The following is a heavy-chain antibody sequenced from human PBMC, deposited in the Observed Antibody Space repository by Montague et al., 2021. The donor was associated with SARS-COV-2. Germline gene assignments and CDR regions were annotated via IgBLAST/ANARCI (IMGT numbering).Heavy chain of an antibody. V-gene: IGHV3-11*04. J-gene: IGHJ4*02. CDR3: ARVPSSSWYFEY. CDR1: GLTFSDYY. CDR2: ISSSGSTI. D-gene: IGHD6-13*01. Sequence: SLRLSCAAPGLTFSDYYMSWIRQAPGKGLEWVSHISSSGSTINYADSVKGRFTISRDNAKHSLYLQMSSLRAEDTAVYYCARVPSSSWYFEYWGQGTLVTVSS.